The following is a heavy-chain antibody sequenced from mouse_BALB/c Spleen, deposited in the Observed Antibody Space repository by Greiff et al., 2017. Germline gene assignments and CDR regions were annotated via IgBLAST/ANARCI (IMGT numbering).Heavy chain of an antibody. CDR3: ASSSYWYFDV. V-gene: IGHV1-4*01. J-gene: IGHJ1*01. CDR1: GYTFTSYT. Sequence: VQLQESGAELARPGASVKMSCKASGYTFTSYTMHWVKQRPGQGLEWIGYINPSSGYTNYNQKFKDKATLTADKSSSTAYMQLSSLTSEDSAVYYCASSSYWYFDVWGAGTTVTVAS. CDR2: INPSSGYT. D-gene: IGHD1-1*01.